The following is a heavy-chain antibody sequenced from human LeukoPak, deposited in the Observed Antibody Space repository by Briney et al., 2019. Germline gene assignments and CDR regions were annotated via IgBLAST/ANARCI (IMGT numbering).Heavy chain of an antibody. V-gene: IGHV3-30*02. CDR3: ARVGSIAAAGTPDY. CDR1: GLTFSTSW. Sequence: GGSLRLSCAASGLTFSTSWMTWVRQAPGKGLEWVAFIRYDGSNKYYADSVKGRFTISRDNAENSLYLQVNGLRAEDTAVYYCARVGSIAAAGTPDYWGQGTLVTVSS. J-gene: IGHJ4*02. CDR2: IRYDGSNK. D-gene: IGHD6-13*01.